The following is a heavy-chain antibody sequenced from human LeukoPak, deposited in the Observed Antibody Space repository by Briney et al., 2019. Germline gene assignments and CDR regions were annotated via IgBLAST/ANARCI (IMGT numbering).Heavy chain of an antibody. V-gene: IGHV3-23*01. Sequence: GGSLRLSCAATGFTFFNYALAWVRQAPGKGLQSVSYISYSGHRTYYTASVLGRFTVSRDNSKNTLYLEMKGLTAEDTAVYYCAKDRRHCTSTFCSGDHFDSWGQGTLVTVSS. D-gene: IGHD2-8*01. CDR2: ISYSGHRT. CDR3: AKDRRHCTSTFCSGDHFDS. J-gene: IGHJ4*02. CDR1: GFTFFNYA.